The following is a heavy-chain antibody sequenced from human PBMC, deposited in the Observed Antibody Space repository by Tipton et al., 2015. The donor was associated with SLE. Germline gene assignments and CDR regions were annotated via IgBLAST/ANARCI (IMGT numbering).Heavy chain of an antibody. V-gene: IGHV6-1*01. CDR2: TYYRSKWFY. Sequence: PGLVKPSQTLSLTCAISGDSVSNNGAAWNWVRQPPSGGLQWLGRTYYRSKWFYDYAPAIESRITINPDTSKNQFSLQLNSVTPEDTAVYYCARVWGTGSRGVDYWGQGTLVTVSS. CDR3: ARVWGTGSRGVDY. D-gene: IGHD2-2*01. J-gene: IGHJ4*02. CDR1: GDSVSNNGAA.